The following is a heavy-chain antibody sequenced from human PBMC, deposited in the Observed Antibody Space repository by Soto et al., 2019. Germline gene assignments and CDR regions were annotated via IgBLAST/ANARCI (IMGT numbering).Heavy chain of an antibody. J-gene: IGHJ5*02. Sequence: QVTLKESGPVLVKPTEPLTLTCTVSGFSLSNARMGVSWIRQPPGKALEWLAHIFSNDEKSYSTSLKSRLTISKDTSKSQVVLTMTNMDPVDTATYYCARDYGGNWFDPWGQGTLVTVSS. V-gene: IGHV2-26*01. CDR3: ARDYGGNWFDP. CDR1: GFSLSNARMG. D-gene: IGHD4-17*01. CDR2: IFSNDEK.